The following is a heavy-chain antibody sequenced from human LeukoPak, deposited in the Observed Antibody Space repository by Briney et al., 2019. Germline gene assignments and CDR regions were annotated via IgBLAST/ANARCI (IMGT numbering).Heavy chain of an antibody. CDR3: ARGPSYYYDSSGYYPSLDAFDI. CDR2: INPNSGGT. V-gene: IGHV1-2*02. CDR1: GYTFTGYY. J-gene: IGHJ3*02. Sequence: ASVKVSCKASGYTFTGYYMHWVRQAPGQGLEWMGWINPNSGGTNYAQKFQGRVTMTRDTSISTAYMELSRLRSDDTAVYYCARGPSYYYDSSGYYPSLDAFDIWGQGTMVTVSS. D-gene: IGHD3-22*01.